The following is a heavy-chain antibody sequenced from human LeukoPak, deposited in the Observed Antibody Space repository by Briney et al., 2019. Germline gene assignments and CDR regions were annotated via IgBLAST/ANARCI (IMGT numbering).Heavy chain of an antibody. CDR3: ARRIVVVPARGGYFDY. Sequence: SSETLSLTCTVSGGSISSYYWSWIRQPPGKGLEWIGYIYYSGSTNYNPSLKSRVTISVDTSKNQFSLKLSSVTAADTAVYYCARRIVVVPARGGYFDYWGQGTLVTVSS. V-gene: IGHV4-59*08. D-gene: IGHD2-2*01. CDR1: GGSISSYY. J-gene: IGHJ4*02. CDR2: IYYSGST.